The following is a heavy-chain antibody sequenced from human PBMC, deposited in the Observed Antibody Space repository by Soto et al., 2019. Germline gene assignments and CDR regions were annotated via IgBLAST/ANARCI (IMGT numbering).Heavy chain of an antibody. CDR1: VFTFSSYA. J-gene: IGHJ6*02. D-gene: IGHD3-22*01. V-gene: IGHV3-30-3*01. Sequence: PWWSLRLSCSASVFTFSSYAMHWFRQAPGKGLEWVAAISYDGSNKYYADSVKGRFTISRDNSKNTLYLQMNSLRAEDTAVYYCAREREVDQELGEIVVVNTGNGMDVWGQGTTVTVSS. CDR2: ISYDGSNK. CDR3: AREREVDQELGEIVVVNTGNGMDV.